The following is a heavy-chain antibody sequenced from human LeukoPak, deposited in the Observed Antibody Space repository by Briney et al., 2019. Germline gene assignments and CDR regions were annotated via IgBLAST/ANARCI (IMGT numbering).Heavy chain of an antibody. CDR2: ISYDGSNK. J-gene: IGHJ6*02. D-gene: IGHD4-17*01. Sequence: GGSLRLSCAASGFTFSSYGMHWVRQAPGKGLEWVAVISYDGSNKYYADSVKGRFTISRDNSKNTLYLQMNSLRAEDTAVYYCAKASGGDYRSYGMDVWPRDHGHRLL. CDR3: AKASGGDYRSYGMDV. V-gene: IGHV3-30*18. CDR1: GFTFSSYG.